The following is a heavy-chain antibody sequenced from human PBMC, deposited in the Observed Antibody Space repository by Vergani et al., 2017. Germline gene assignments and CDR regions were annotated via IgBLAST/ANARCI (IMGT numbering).Heavy chain of an antibody. V-gene: IGHV3-23*01. CDR2: ISGSGVSA. CDR1: EFTFSNYA. CDR3: AKQYFVSGNYLFDY. Sequence: EVQLLESGGGLVQPGGSLRLTCAASEFTFSNYAMNWVRQAPGKGLEWVSGISGSGVSAYYTDSVKGRFTISGDNSKNMLFLQMNNLRTEDTAIYYFAKQYFVSGNYLFDYWGQGTLVTVSS. J-gene: IGHJ4*02. D-gene: IGHD3-10*01.